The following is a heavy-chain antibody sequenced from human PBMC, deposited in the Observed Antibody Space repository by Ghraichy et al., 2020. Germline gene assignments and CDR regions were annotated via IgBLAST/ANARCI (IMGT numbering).Heavy chain of an antibody. D-gene: IGHD3-10*01. J-gene: IGHJ4*02. CDR3: ARDPKRGALDY. Sequence: GGSLRLSCTASGFSFSGSWMSWVRQAPEKGLEWVAKINNDGKEKYYVDSLKGRFTISRDNGKNSLFLQISSLRVEDTAVYYCARDPKRGALDYWGQGTLVAVSS. CDR2: INNDGKEK. CDR1: GFSFSGSW. V-gene: IGHV3-7*03.